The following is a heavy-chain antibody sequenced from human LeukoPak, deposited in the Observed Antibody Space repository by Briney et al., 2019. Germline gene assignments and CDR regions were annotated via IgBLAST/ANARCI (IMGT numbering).Heavy chain of an antibody. V-gene: IGHV4-34*01. CDR3: TRMTTGHDY. D-gene: IGHD4-17*01. CDR2: INHSGYT. Sequence: PSETLSLTCGVSGVSFDDYHWSWVRQTPGKGLEWLGEINHSGYTNDSPSLKSRVTLSIDTSRKQFSLNLRSVTVADAGIYYCTRMTTGHDYWGQGTLVTVSS. J-gene: IGHJ4*02. CDR1: GVSFDDYH.